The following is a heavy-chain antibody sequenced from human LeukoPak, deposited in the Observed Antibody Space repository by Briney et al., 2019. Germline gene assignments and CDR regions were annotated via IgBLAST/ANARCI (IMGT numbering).Heavy chain of an antibody. CDR3: ASPGYDILTPLDY. CDR1: GFTFSTYT. V-gene: IGHV3-21*04. J-gene: IGHJ4*02. CDR2: ITSDSRYI. Sequence: GGSLRLSCAASGFTFSTYTMNWVRQAPGKGLEWVLSITSDSRYIYYADSVKGRFTISRDNSKNTLYLQMNSLRAEDTAVYYCASPGYDILTPLDYWGQGTLVTVSS. D-gene: IGHD3-9*01.